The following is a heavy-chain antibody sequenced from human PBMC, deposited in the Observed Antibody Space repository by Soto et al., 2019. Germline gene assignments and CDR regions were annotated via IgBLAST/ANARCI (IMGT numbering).Heavy chain of an antibody. J-gene: IGHJ4*02. V-gene: IGHV4-30-4*01. D-gene: IGHD2-15*01. CDR3: ATMGTPATGLYFFDY. Sequence: SETLSLTCTVSGASISSGDYYWSWIRQPPGKGLEWIGYIHYSGSTYYNPSLKSRVAMSVDTSRNQFSLNLSFVTAADTAVYYCATMGTPATGLYFFDYWGQGSLVTVSS. CDR1: GASISSGDYY. CDR2: IHYSGST.